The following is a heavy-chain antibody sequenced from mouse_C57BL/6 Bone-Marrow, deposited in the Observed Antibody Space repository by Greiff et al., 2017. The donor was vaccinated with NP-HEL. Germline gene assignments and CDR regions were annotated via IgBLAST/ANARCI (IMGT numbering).Heavy chain of an antibody. J-gene: IGHJ1*03. CDR1: GFTFSDFY. D-gene: IGHD2-3*01. Sequence: EVQVVESGGGLVQSGRSLRLSCATSGFTFSDFYMEWVRQAPGKGLEWIAASRNKANDYTTEYSASVKGRFIVSRDTSQSILYLQMYSLIAEVTAIDYCANDCDDGYSYWYFDVWGKGTTVTVSS. V-gene: IGHV7-1*01. CDR3: ANDCDDGYSYWYFDV. CDR2: SRNKANDYTT.